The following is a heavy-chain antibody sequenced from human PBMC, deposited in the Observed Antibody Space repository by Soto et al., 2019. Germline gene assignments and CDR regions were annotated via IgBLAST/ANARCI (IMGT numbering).Heavy chain of an antibody. V-gene: IGHV4-34*01. CDR3: ARGHYYGSGGIDY. CDR1: GGSFSGYY. CDR2: INHSGST. J-gene: IGHJ4*02. Sequence: QVQLQQWGAGLLKPSETLSLTCAVYGGSFSGYYWSWIRQPPGKGLEWIGEINHSGSTNYNPSLKSRVTISVDTSRNQVSLKLSSVTAADTAVYYCARGHYYGSGGIDYWGQGTLVTVSS. D-gene: IGHD3-10*01.